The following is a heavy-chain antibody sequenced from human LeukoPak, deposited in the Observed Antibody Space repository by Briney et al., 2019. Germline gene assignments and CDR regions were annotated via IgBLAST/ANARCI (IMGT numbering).Heavy chain of an antibody. J-gene: IGHJ4*02. Sequence: SETLSLTCSVSGDSIIGYYWSWIRQPAGKGLEWIGYIYYSGSTNYNPSLKSRVTISVDTSKNQFSLKLSSVTAADTAVYYCARGKVGATFSFDYWGQGTLVTVSS. D-gene: IGHD1-26*01. V-gene: IGHV4-59*01. CDR1: GDSIIGYY. CDR2: IYYSGST. CDR3: ARGKVGATFSFDY.